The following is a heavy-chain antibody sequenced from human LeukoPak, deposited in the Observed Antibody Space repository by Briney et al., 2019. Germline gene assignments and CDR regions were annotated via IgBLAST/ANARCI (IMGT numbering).Heavy chain of an antibody. CDR3: AKAYYYGSGSDLGFDP. CDR2: IRNDGSNK. Sequence: GGSLRLSCAASGFTFSSYGMHWVRQAPGKGLEWVAFIRNDGSNKYYADSVKGRFTISRDNSKNTLYLQMNSLRAEDTAVYYCAKAYYYGSGSDLGFDPWGQGTLVTVSS. J-gene: IGHJ5*02. D-gene: IGHD3-10*01. CDR1: GFTFSSYG. V-gene: IGHV3-30*02.